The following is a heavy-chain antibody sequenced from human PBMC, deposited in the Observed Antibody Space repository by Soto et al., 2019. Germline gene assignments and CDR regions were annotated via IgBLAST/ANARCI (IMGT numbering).Heavy chain of an antibody. Sequence: VASVKVSCKASGXTFTSYGISWVRQAPGQGLGWMGWISAYNGNTNYAQKLQGRVTMTTDTSTSTAYMELRSLRSDDTAVYYCARVFRRGGGTYYYYYMDVWGKGTTVTVSS. CDR1: GXTFTSYG. D-gene: IGHD2-15*01. V-gene: IGHV1-18*01. CDR2: ISAYNGNT. CDR3: ARVFRRGGGTYYYYYMDV. J-gene: IGHJ6*03.